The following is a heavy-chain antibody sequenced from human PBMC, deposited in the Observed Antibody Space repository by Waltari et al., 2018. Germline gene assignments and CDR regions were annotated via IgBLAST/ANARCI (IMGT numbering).Heavy chain of an antibody. CDR1: GITLSDCS. V-gene: IGHV3-48*04. CDR3: TTGELEGPTLFF. J-gene: IGHJ6*02. CDR2: ISSRSTTK. Sequence: EVQLVESGGSLVQPGGSLRLSCVASGITLSDCSMNWVRQAPGKGLELLTYISSRSTTKYYADSVKGRFTISRDNANNSLYLQLDSLRAEDTAVYYCTTGELEGPTLFFWGQGTTVTVSS. D-gene: IGHD7-27*01.